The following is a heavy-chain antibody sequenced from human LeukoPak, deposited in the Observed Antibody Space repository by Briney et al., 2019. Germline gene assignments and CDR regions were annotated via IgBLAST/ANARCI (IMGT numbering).Heavy chain of an antibody. CDR1: GGSISSGGYS. CDR2: IYHSGST. CDR3: ARGVSGGVFDY. D-gene: IGHD3-3*01. V-gene: IGHV4-30-2*01. Sequence: SQTLSLTCAVSGGSISSGGYSWSWIRQPPGKGLEWIGYIYHSGSTYYNPSLKRRVTTSVARSKNQFSLKLSSVTAADTAVYYCARGVSGGVFDYWGQGTLVTVSS. J-gene: IGHJ4*02.